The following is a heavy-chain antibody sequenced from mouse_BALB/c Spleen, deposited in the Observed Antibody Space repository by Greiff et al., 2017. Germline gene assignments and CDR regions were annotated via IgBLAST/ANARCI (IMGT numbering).Heavy chain of an antibody. CDR3: ARVYYRYAFDY. CDR2: ISNLAYSI. D-gene: IGHD2-14*01. V-gene: IGHV5-15*02. J-gene: IGHJ2*01. CDR1: GFTFSDYG. Sequence: DVKLVESGGGLVQPGGSRKLSCAASGFTFSDYGMAWVRQAPGKGPEWVAFISNLAYSIYYADTVTGRFTISRENAKNTLYLEMSSLRSEDTAMYYCARVYYRYAFDYWGQGTTLTVSS.